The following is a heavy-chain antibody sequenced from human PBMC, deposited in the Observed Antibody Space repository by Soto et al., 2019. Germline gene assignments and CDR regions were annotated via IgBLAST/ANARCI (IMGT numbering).Heavy chain of an antibody. CDR1: GFPFTSSA. V-gene: IGHV1-58*01. D-gene: IGHD5-18*01. J-gene: IGHJ6*02. CDR3: AAGGYSYGSGEYHYGMDV. CDR2: IVVGSGNT. Sequence: SVKVSFKACGFPFTSSALQLVRQARGQRLEWIGWIVVGSGNTNYAQKFQERVTITRDMSTSTAYMELSRLRSEDTAVYYCAAGGYSYGSGEYHYGMDVWGQGTTVTVSS.